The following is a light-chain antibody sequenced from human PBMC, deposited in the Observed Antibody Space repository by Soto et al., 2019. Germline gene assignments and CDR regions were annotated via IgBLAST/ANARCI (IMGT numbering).Light chain of an antibody. V-gene: IGKV1-39*01. CDR1: QTIDTY. CDR3: QQNFNFPRT. Sequence: DIQLTNSPSALSASVGDRVTITCRASQTIDTYLNWYQHKPGTAPKVLIYAATYLQNGVPSRFSGTGSGADFTLTISSLQPEDFATYYCQQNFNFPRTFGHGTKVDI. CDR2: AAT. J-gene: IGKJ1*01.